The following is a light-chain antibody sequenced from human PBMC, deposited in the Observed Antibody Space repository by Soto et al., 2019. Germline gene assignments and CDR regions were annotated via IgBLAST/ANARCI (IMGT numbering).Light chain of an antibody. V-gene: IGLV2-11*01. Sequence: QSVLTQPRSVSGSPGQSVTISCTGTNTDVGGYNYVSWYQHHPGKAPKLMIYDVSKRPSGVPDRFSGSKSANTASLTISGLQAEDEADYYCCSFAGPYTWVFGGGTQLTVL. CDR2: DVS. CDR3: CSFAGPYTWV. CDR1: NTDVGGYNY. J-gene: IGLJ3*02.